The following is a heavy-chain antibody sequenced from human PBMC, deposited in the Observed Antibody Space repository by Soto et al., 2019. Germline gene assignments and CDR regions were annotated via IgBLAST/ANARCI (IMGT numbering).Heavy chain of an antibody. CDR1: GGSISSSSYY. V-gene: IGHV4-39*01. J-gene: IGHJ4*02. Sequence: QLQLQESGPGLVKPSETLSLTCTVSGGSISSSSYYWGWIRRPPGKGLEWIGSIYYSGSTYYNPSLKSRVTISVDTSKNQFSLKLSSVTAADTAVYYCARPRYGDYLFDYWGQGTLVTVSS. CDR3: ARPRYGDYLFDY. D-gene: IGHD4-17*01. CDR2: IYYSGST.